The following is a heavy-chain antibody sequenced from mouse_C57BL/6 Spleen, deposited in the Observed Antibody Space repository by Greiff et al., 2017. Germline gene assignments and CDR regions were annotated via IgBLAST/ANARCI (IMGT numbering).Heavy chain of an antibody. V-gene: IGHV5-17*01. J-gene: IGHJ2*01. CDR1: GFTFSDYG. CDR2: ISSGSSTI. D-gene: IGHD1-1*01. Sequence: EVQLVESGGGLVKPGGSLKLSCAASGFTFSDYGMHWVRQAPEQGLEWVAYISSGSSTIYYADTVKGRFTISRDNAKNTLFLQMTSLRSEDTAMYYCARQGVVAYYFDYWGQGTTLTVSS. CDR3: ARQGVVAYYFDY.